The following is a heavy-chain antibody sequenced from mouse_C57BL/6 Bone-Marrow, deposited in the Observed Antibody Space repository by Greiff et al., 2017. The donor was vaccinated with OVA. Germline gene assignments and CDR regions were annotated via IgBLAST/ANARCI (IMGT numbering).Heavy chain of an antibody. D-gene: IGHD2-3*01. V-gene: IGHV1-50*01. J-gene: IGHJ1*03. CDR2: IDPSDSYT. CDR1: GYTFTSYW. Sequence: QVQLQQPGAELVKPGASVKLSCKASGYTFTSYWMQWVKQRPGQGLEWIGEIDPSDSYTNYNQKFKGKATLTVDTSSSTAYMQLSSLTSEDSAVYYCARYKDYDGYEYFDVRGTGTTVTVSS. CDR3: ARYKDYDGYEYFDV.